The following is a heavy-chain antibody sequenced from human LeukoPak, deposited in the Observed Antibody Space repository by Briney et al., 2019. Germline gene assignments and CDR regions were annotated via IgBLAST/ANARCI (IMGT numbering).Heavy chain of an antibody. CDR3: AKAPRDYYYMDV. V-gene: IGHV3-30*02. Sequence: GGSLRLSCAASGFTFSSYGMHWVRQAPGKGLEWVAFIRYDGSNKYYADSVKGRFTISRDNSKNTLYLQMNSLRAGDTAVYYCAKAPRDYYYMDVWGKGTTVTVS. J-gene: IGHJ6*03. CDR2: IRYDGSNK. CDR1: GFTFSSYG.